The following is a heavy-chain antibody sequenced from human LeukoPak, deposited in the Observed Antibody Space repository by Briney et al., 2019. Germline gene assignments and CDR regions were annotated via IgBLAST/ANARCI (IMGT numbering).Heavy chain of an antibody. J-gene: IGHJ4*02. CDR3: ARAGYCSGGSCYALDY. V-gene: IGHV1-2*02. CDR1: GYTLTGYY. D-gene: IGHD2-15*01. Sequence: ASVTVSCTASGYTLTGYYMHWVRQAPGQGLEWMGWIDPNSGGTNYAQKFQGRVTLTRDTSISTAYMELSRLRSDDTAVYYCARAGYCSGGSCYALDYWGQGTLVTVSS. CDR2: IDPNSGGT.